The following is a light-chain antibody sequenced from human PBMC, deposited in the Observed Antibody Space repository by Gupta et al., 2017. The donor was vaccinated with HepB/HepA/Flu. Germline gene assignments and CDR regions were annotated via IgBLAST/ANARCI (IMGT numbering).Light chain of an antibody. CDR2: DAN. CDR3: SSYAGSYTFLV. J-gene: IGLJ2*01. V-gene: IGLV2-11*01. Sequence: ALTQPRSVSGSPGQSVTISCTGTNSDVGYYNYVSWYQQHPGKAPKLMIYDANKRPSGVPDRFSGAKSGNTASLTISGLQAEDEADYYCSSYAGSYTFLVFGGGTKLTVL. CDR1: NSDVGYYNY.